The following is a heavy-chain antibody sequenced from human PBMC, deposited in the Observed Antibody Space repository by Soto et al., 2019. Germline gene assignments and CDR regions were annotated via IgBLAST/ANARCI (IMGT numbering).Heavy chain of an antibody. CDR1: GGSISSGDYY. CDR3: ARVPYYYDSSGYPMTNFDY. CDR2: IYYSGST. J-gene: IGHJ4*02. D-gene: IGHD3-22*01. Sequence: SETLSLTCTVSGGSISSGDYYWSWVRQPPGKGLEWIGYIYYSGSTYYNPSLKSRVTISVDTSKNQFSLKLSSVTAADTAVYYCARVPYYYDSSGYPMTNFDYWGQGTLVTVSS. V-gene: IGHV4-30-4*01.